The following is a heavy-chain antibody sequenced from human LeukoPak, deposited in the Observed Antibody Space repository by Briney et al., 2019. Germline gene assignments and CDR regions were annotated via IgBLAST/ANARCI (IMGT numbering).Heavy chain of an antibody. CDR2: ISSSSSYI. CDR3: ARAQLFLEWSQDAFDI. CDR1: GFTFSSYS. J-gene: IGHJ3*02. D-gene: IGHD3-3*01. V-gene: IGHV3-21*01. Sequence: PGGSLRLSCAASGFTFSSYSMIWVRQAPGKGLEWVSSISSSSSYIYYADSVKGRFTIPRDNAKNSLYLQMNSLRAEDTAVYYCARAQLFLEWSQDAFDIWGQGTMVTVSS.